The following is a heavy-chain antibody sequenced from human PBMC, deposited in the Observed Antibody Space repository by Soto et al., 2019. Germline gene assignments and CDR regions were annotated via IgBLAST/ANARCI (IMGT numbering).Heavy chain of an antibody. CDR2: IYYSGST. Sequence: SETLSLTCTVSGGSISSGGYYWSWIRQHPGKGLEWIGYIYYSGSTYYNPSLKSRVTISVDTSKNQFSLKLSSVTAADTAVYYCARLGRGGIGFDPWGQGTLVTVSS. CDR1: GGSISSGGYY. D-gene: IGHD3-16*01. V-gene: IGHV4-31*03. CDR3: ARLGRGGIGFDP. J-gene: IGHJ5*02.